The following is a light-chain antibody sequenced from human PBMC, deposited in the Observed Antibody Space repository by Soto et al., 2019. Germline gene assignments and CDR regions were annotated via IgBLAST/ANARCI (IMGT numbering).Light chain of an antibody. Sequence: ETVMTQSPVTLSVSPGERATLSCWASQSVSSNLAWYQQKPGQAPRLLIYGASTRATGIPARFRGSGSGTEFTLTISRLQSEDFATYYCQHFDDYPFTFGPGTKVDI. CDR2: GAS. CDR3: QHFDDYPFT. CDR1: QSVSSN. J-gene: IGKJ3*01. V-gene: IGKV3-15*01.